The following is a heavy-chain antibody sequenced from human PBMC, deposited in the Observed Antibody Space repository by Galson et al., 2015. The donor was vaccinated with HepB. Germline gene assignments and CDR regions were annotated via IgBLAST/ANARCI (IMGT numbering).Heavy chain of an antibody. D-gene: IGHD2-2*01. CDR2: IIPISSTA. Sequence: SVKVSCKVSGGTFNSYSINWVRQAPGQGLEWMGGIIPISSTANYAQNFQARVTITADESTSTVYMELSGLRAEATAMYYCARERYCSSNICEANYWGQGTLVTVSS. CDR1: GGTFNSYS. J-gene: IGHJ4*02. V-gene: IGHV1-69*13. CDR3: ARERYCSSNICEANY.